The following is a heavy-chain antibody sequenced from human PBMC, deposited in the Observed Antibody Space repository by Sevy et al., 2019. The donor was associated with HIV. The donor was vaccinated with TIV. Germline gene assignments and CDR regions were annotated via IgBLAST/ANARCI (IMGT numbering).Heavy chain of an antibody. V-gene: IGHV3-21*01. J-gene: IGHJ2*01. CDR1: GFTFSNSN. D-gene: IGHD3-10*01. CDR2: ITSESGYI. CDR3: ARDWVQPSHWYFDL. Sequence: GGSLRLSCAGAGFTFSNSNMNWVRQAPGKGLQWVSSITSESGYIYYADSVKGRVFISRDNAKNSVYLQMNSLGADDTAVYYFARDWVQPSHWYFDLWGRGTLVTVSS.